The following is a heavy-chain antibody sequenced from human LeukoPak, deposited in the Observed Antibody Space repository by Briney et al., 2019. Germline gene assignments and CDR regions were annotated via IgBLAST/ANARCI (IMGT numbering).Heavy chain of an antibody. CDR1: GYTLTDYY. CDR3: AIVGAPFDY. CDR2: INPSGGST. V-gene: IGHV1-46*01. J-gene: IGHJ4*02. Sequence: ASVKVSCKASGYTLTDYYLHWVRQAPGQGLEWMGIINPSGGSTSYAQKFQGRVTMTRDTSTSTVYMELSSLRSEDTAVYYCAIVGAPFDYWGQGTLVTVSS. D-gene: IGHD1-26*01.